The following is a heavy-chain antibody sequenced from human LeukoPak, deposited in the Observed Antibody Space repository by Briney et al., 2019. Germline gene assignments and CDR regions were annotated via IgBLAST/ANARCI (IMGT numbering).Heavy chain of an antibody. J-gene: IGHJ3*02. Sequence: GGYLTLSCAASGFTFYGYAMTWVRQAPGKGLEWVSSISGSGGTTYYAGPVKGRFTISRDDSKNTVYLHMKNLRTEDAATYYCAKGALRGYSAPGVFDIWGRGTIVTVS. CDR1: GFTFYGYA. CDR2: ISGSGGTT. D-gene: IGHD5-18*01. CDR3: AKGALRGYSAPGVFDI. V-gene: IGHV3-23*01.